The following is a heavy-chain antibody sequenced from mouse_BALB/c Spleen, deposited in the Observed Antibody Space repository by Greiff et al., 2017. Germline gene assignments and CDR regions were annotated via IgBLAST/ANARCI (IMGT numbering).Heavy chain of an antibody. CDR3: TRGEYYGSVLFDY. CDR2: INPSNGGT. J-gene: IGHJ2*01. D-gene: IGHD1-1*01. Sequence: VKLQESGAELVKPGASVKLSCKASGYTFTSYYMYWVKQRPGQGLEWIGEINPSNGGTNFNEKFKSKATLTVDKSSSTAYMQLSSLTSEDSAVYYCTRGEYYGSVLFDYWGQGTTLTVSS. CDR1: GYTFTSYY. V-gene: IGHV1S81*02.